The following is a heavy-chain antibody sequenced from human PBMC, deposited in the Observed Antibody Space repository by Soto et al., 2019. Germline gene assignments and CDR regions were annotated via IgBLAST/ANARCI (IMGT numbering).Heavy chain of an antibody. CDR3: ARDMTDWYNGRKGH. CDR1: GYTFSNYG. Sequence: QVQLVQSGAEVKKPGASVRVSCKASGYTFSNYGITWVRQAPGQGLEWMGGISTYDGHTKYAQKFQGRVSMTTNTSTSTAYLELRSLRSDDTAVYYCARDMTDWYNGRKGHWGQGTLVTVSS. D-gene: IGHD1-26*01. J-gene: IGHJ4*02. CDR2: ISTYDGHT. V-gene: IGHV1-18*01.